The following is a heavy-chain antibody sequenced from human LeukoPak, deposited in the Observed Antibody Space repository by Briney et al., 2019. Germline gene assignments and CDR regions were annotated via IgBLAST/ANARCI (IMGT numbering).Heavy chain of an antibody. V-gene: IGHV3-30*18. J-gene: IGHJ4*02. CDR1: GFTFSSYG. CDR2: ISYDGSNK. CDR3: AKTYYDSSGADY. D-gene: IGHD3-22*01. Sequence: GGSLRLSCAASGFTFSSYGMHWVRQAPGKGLEWVAVISYDGSNKYYADSVKGRFTISRDNSKNTLYLQMNSLRAEDTAVYYCAKTYYDSSGADYWGQGTLVTISS.